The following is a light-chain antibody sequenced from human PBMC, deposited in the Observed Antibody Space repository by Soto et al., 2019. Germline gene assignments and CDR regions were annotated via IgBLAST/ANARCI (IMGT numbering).Light chain of an antibody. CDR2: GAS. CDR1: QSVTSNS. CDR3: QQYGRSLS. V-gene: IGKV3-20*01. J-gene: IGKJ4*01. Sequence: EIVLTDSPGTLSLSRWEIVTLSCRASQSVTSNSLAWYQQKPGQAPRLLIYGASIRATGIPDRFSGGGSGADFTLSISRLEPEDSAMYYCQQYGRSLSFGGATKVDIK.